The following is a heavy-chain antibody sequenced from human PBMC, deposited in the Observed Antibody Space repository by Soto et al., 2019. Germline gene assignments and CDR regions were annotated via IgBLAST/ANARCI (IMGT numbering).Heavy chain of an antibody. CDR3: ARVYCSSTSCLKYYYYYGMDV. V-gene: IGHV1-3*01. D-gene: IGHD2-2*01. CDR2: INAGNGNT. Sequence: ASVKVSCKASGYTFTSYAMHWVRQAPGQRLEWMGWINAGNGNTKYSQKFQGRVTITRDTSASTAYMELSSLRSEDTAVYYCARVYCSSTSCLKYYYYYGMDVWGQGTTVTVSS. J-gene: IGHJ6*02. CDR1: GYTFTSYA.